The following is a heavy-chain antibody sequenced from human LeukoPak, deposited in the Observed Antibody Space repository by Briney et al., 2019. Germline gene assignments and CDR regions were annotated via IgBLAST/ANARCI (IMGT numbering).Heavy chain of an antibody. V-gene: IGHV1-18*01. J-gene: IGHJ4*02. CDR2: TSAYNGNT. Sequence: ASVKVSCKASGYTFTTYGTSWCRQAPEQGLKWLGWTSAYNGNTNYAQKLQGRVTMTTDTSTSTAYMELRSLRSDDTAVYYCARDRVLSIAAAGTRFAYYWGQGTLVTVSS. CDR1: GYTFTTYG. D-gene: IGHD6-13*01. CDR3: ARDRVLSIAAAGTRFAYY.